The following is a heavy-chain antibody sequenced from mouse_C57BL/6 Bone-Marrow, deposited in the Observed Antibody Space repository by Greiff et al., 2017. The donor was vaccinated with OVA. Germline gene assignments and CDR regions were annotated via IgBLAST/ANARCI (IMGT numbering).Heavy chain of an antibody. V-gene: IGHV1-52*01. CDR2: IDPSDSET. J-gene: IGHJ4*01. D-gene: IGHD1-1*01. CDR3: ARLGYYGSSYAMDY. CDR1: GYTFTSYW. Sequence: QVQLQQPGAELVRPGSSVKLSCKASGYTFTSYWMHWVKQRPIQGLEWIGNIDPSDSETHYYQKFKDKATLTVDKSSSTAYMQLSSLTSEDSAVYYCARLGYYGSSYAMDYWGQGTSVTVSS.